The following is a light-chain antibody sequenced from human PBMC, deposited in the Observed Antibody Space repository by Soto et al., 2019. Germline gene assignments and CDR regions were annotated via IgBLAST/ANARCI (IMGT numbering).Light chain of an antibody. CDR3: CSFAGSYTYV. CDR1: HNDIGTYDY. CDR2: GVR. Sequence: QSALTQPTSVSGSPGQSITISCTGNHNDIGTYDYVSWYQQHPGKFPRLLIYGVRNRPPGISSRFFGSKTGLTASLTISRLQAEDEADYSCCSFAGSYTYVFGTGTKVTVL. V-gene: IGLV2-14*01. J-gene: IGLJ1*01.